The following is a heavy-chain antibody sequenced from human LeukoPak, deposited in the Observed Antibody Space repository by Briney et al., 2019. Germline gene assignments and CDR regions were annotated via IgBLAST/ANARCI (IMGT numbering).Heavy chain of an antibody. CDR3: ARALQIRITIFVYLGGYMDV. J-gene: IGHJ6*03. V-gene: IGHV3-66*01. CDR1: GFTVSSNY. Sequence: GGSLRLSCAASGFTVSSNYMSWVRQAPGKGLEWVSVIYSGGSTYYADSVKGRFTISRDNSKNTLYLQMNSLRAEDTAVYYCARALQIRITIFVYLGGYMDVWGKGTTVTVSS. CDR2: IYSGGST. D-gene: IGHD3-3*01.